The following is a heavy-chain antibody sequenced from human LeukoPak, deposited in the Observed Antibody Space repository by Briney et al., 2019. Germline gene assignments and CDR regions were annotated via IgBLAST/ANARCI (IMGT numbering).Heavy chain of an antibody. V-gene: IGHV3-23*01. Sequence: GGSLRLSCAASGFTFSSYAMNWVRQAPGKGLEWVSAISGSGGSTHYADSVKGRFTISRDNSKNTLYLQMNSLRAEDTAIYYCAKTGLKVPRSYFDYWGQGALVTVSS. J-gene: IGHJ4*02. CDR3: AKTGLKVPRSYFDY. CDR2: ISGSGGST. CDR1: GFTFSSYA. D-gene: IGHD3-10*01.